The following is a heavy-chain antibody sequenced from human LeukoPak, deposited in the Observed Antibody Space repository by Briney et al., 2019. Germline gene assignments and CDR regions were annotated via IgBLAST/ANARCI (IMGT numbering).Heavy chain of an antibody. V-gene: IGHV4-59*12. CDR3: ARVPAAKHGMDV. CDR2: IYYSGST. Sequence: SETLSLTCTVSGGSISSYYWSWIRQPPGKGLEWIGYIYYSGSTNYNPSLKSRVTISVDTSKNQFSLKLSSVTAADTAVYYCARVPAAKHGMDVWGQGTTVTVSS. CDR1: GGSISSYY. J-gene: IGHJ6*02. D-gene: IGHD2-2*01.